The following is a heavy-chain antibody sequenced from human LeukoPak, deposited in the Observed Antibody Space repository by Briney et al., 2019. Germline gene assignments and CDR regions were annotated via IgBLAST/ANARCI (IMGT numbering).Heavy chain of an antibody. CDR2: IYYSGST. J-gene: IGHJ6*02. Sequence: SETLSLTCTVSGGSISSYYWSWIRQPPGKGLEWIGYIYYSGSTNYNPSLKSRVTISVDASKNQISLKLSSVTAADTAVYYCARGESCSGGSCPPRKYYGMDVWGQGTTVTVSS. D-gene: IGHD2-15*01. CDR3: ARGESCSGGSCPPRKYYGMDV. V-gene: IGHV4-59*01. CDR1: GGSISSYY.